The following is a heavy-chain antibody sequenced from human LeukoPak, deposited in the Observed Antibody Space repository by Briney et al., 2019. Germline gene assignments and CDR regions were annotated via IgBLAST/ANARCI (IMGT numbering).Heavy chain of an antibody. Sequence: SGTLSLTCTVSGGSISSRSYYWGWIRQPPGKGLEWIGYIYTSGSTNYNPSLKSRLTISVDTSKNQFSLKLSSVTAADTAVYYCAGGFWSGYYTSWGQGTLVTVSS. CDR1: GGSISSRSYY. CDR3: AGGFWSGYYTS. V-gene: IGHV4-61*05. CDR2: IYTSGST. D-gene: IGHD3-3*01. J-gene: IGHJ5*02.